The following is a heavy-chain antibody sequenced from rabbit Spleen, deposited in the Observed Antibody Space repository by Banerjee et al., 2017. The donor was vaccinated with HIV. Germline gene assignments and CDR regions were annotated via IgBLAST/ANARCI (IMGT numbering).Heavy chain of an antibody. CDR3: ARDSGSSFSSYGMDL. D-gene: IGHD8-1*01. CDR2: IDTTRGAT. J-gene: IGHJ6*01. CDR1: GIDFSSGYD. Sequence: QQQLEESGGGLVKPGGTLTLTCKASGIDFSSGYDLCWVRQAPGKGPEWIACIDTTRGATWYASWAKGRFTISKTSSTTVTLQMTSLTAADTATYFCARDSGSSFSSYGMDLWGPGTLVTVS. V-gene: IGHV1S45*01.